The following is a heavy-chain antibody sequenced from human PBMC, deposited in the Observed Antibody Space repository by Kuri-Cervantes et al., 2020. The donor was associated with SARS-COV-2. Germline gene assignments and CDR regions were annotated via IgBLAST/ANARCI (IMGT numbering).Heavy chain of an antibody. D-gene: IGHD3-10*01. Sequence: GESLKISCAASGFTFSSYGMHWVRQAPGKGLEWVAVISYDGSNKYYADSVKGRFTISRDNSKNTLYLQMNSLRAEDTAVYYCARDLALNYYGSGRFGYWGQGTLVTVSS. J-gene: IGHJ4*02. CDR3: ARDLALNYYGSGRFGY. V-gene: IGHV3-30*03. CDR1: GFTFSSYG. CDR2: ISYDGSNK.